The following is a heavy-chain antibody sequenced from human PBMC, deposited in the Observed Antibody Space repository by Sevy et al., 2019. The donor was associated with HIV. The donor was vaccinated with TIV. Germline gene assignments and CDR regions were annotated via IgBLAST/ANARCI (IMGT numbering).Heavy chain of an antibody. Sequence: ASVKVSCKASGYTFTSYGISWVRQAPGQGLEWMGWISGYNGNTNYAQKLQGRVTMTTDTSTSTAYMELRSLRSDDTAVYYCARVSAKVRGVTYNWFDPWGQGTLVTVSS. CDR2: ISGYNGNT. V-gene: IGHV1-18*01. CDR3: ARVSAKVRGVTYNWFDP. CDR1: GYTFTSYG. D-gene: IGHD3-10*01. J-gene: IGHJ5*02.